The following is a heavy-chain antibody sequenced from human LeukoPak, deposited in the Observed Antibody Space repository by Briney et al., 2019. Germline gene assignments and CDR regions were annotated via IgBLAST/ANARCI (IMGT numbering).Heavy chain of an antibody. CDR3: ARDPGLRLDS. CDR2: IWYDGSNE. CDR1: GFSLSNYA. Sequence: GGSLRLSCAASGFSLSNYAMHWVRQTPGKGLEWVAVIWYDGSNEYYSEFVKGRFAISRDTSRNTLYLQMNNVRAEDTAVYSCARDPGLRLDSWGQGTLVTVS. J-gene: IGHJ4*02. V-gene: IGHV3-33*01. D-gene: IGHD3-3*01.